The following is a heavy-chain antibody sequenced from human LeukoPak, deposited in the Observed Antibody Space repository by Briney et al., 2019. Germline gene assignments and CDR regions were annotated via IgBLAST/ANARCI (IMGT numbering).Heavy chain of an antibody. CDR3: ASESGSYNDAFDI. CDR2: IIPILGLA. Sequence: SVKVSRKASGGTFSSYTISWVRQAPGQGLEWMGRIIPILGLANYAQKFQGRVTITADKSTSTAYMELSSLRSEDTAVYYCASESGSYNDAFDIWGQGTMVTVSS. D-gene: IGHD1-26*01. CDR1: GGTFSSYT. V-gene: IGHV1-69*02. J-gene: IGHJ3*02.